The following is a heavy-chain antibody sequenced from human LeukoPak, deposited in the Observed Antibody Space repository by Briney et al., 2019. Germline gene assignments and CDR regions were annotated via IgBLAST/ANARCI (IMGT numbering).Heavy chain of an antibody. J-gene: IGHJ6*02. V-gene: IGHV4-59*01. Sequence: SETLSLTCTVSGGSISSYYWSWIRQPPGKGLEWIGYIYYSGSTNYNPSLESRVTISVDTSKNQFSLKLSSVTAADTAVYYCARVQITIFGSYYYYYGMDVWGQGTTVTVSS. CDR3: ARVQITIFGSYYYYYGMDV. CDR2: IYYSGST. CDR1: GGSISSYY. D-gene: IGHD3-3*01.